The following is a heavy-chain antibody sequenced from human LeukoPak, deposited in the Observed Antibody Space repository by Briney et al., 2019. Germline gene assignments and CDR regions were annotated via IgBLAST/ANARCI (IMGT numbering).Heavy chain of an antibody. J-gene: IGHJ4*02. CDR2: IYYSGST. V-gene: IGHV4-59*08. Sequence: PSETLSLTCTVSGGSISSYYWSWIRQPPGKGLEWIGYIYYSGSTNYNPSLKSRVTISVDTSKNQFSLKLSSVTAADTAVYYCARNSVGATTGYYSDYWGQGTLVTVSS. D-gene: IGHD1-26*01. CDR1: GGSISSYY. CDR3: ARNSVGATTGYYSDY.